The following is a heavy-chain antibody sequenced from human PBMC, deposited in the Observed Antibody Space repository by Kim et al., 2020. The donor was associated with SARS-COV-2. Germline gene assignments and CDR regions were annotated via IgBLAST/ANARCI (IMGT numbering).Heavy chain of an antibody. CDR3: ARGRFGKPGRVYYGMDV. CDR1: GGSFSGYY. D-gene: IGHD3-10*01. V-gene: IGHV4-34*01. CDR2: INHSGST. Sequence: SETLSLTCAVYGGSFSGYYWSWIRQPPGKGLEWIGEINHSGSTNYNPSLKSRVTISVDTSKNKFSLKLSSVTAADTAVYYCARGRFGKPGRVYYGMDVWGEGTTVTVSS. J-gene: IGHJ6*04.